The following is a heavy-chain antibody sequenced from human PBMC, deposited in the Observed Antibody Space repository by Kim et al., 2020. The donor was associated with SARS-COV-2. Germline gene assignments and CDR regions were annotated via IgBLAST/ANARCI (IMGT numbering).Heavy chain of an antibody. CDR2: MWFDGSHT. Sequence: GGSLRLSCAASGFTFSSYGMHWVRQAPGKGLEWVAVMWFDGSHTYYADSVKGRFTISRDNSMNTLYLQMNSLRAEDTAVYHCARDPHLDYNIWSGFRAGGIVDYWGQGTLVTVSS. CDR3: ARDPHLDYNIWSGFRAGGIVDY. J-gene: IGHJ4*02. D-gene: IGHD3-3*01. V-gene: IGHV3-33*01. CDR1: GFTFSSYG.